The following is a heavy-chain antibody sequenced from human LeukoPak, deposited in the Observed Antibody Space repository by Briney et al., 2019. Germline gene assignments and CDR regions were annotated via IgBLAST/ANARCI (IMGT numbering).Heavy chain of an antibody. Sequence: SETLSLTCTVSGGSISSSSYYWVWIRQPPGKGLEWIGCIYYSRSTYYYPSLKSRVPISVDTSKTQFSLKLSSVTAADTAVYYCARHPSITIFGVVIIRYMDVWGKGATVTVSS. J-gene: IGHJ6*03. CDR2: IYYSRST. CDR1: GGSISSSSYY. CDR3: ARHPSITIFGVVIIRYMDV. V-gene: IGHV4-39*01. D-gene: IGHD3-3*01.